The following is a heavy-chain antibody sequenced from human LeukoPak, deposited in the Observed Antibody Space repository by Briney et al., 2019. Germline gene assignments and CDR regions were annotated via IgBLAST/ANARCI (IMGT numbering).Heavy chain of an antibody. D-gene: IGHD3-10*01. Sequence: PSETLSLTCTVSGGSISSYYWSWIRQPPGKGLEWIGYIYYSGSTNYNPPLKSRVTISVDTSKNQFSLKLSSVTAADTAVYYCARADYYGSGSTDYWGQGTLVTVSS. V-gene: IGHV4-59*01. CDR3: ARADYYGSGSTDY. CDR1: GGSISSYY. CDR2: IYYSGST. J-gene: IGHJ4*02.